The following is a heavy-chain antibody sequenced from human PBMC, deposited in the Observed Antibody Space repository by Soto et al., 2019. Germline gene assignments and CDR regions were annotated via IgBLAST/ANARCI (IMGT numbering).Heavy chain of an antibody. Sequence: LRLSCAAWGFTVSRNYMSWFRHAPGKGLAWVSVIYTAGTTYYAYLFKGRFTISRDNSKNTLYLQMNSLRAEDTAVYYCARQAAAALFDAFDIWGQGTMVTVSS. J-gene: IGHJ3*02. CDR1: GFTVSRNY. CDR2: IYTAGTT. D-gene: IGHD6-13*01. V-gene: IGHV3-53*01. CDR3: ARQAAAALFDAFDI.